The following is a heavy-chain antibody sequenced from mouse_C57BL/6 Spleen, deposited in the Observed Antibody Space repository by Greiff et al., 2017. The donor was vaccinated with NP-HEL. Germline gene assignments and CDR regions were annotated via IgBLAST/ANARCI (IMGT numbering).Heavy chain of an antibody. J-gene: IGHJ2*01. V-gene: IGHV2-2*01. CDR3: ARNWVRLTGYFDY. D-gene: IGHD4-1*01. Sequence: QVQLQQSGPGLVQPSQSLSITCTVSGFSLTSYGVHWVRQSPGKGLEWLGVLWSGGSTDYNAAFISRLSISKDNSKSQVFFKMNSLQADDTAIYYCARNWVRLTGYFDYWGQGTTLTVSS. CDR2: LWSGGST. CDR1: GFSLTSYG.